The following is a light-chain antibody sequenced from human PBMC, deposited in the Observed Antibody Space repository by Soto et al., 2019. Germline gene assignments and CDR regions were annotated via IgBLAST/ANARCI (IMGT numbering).Light chain of an antibody. CDR2: SNN. CDR3: AAWDDSLNGVV. Sequence: QSVLTQPPSASGTPGQRVTISCSGSSSNIGSNTVNWYQQLPGTAPKHLIYSNNQRPSGVPYRFSGSKSGTSASLAISGLQSDDEADYYCAAWDDSLNGVVFGGGTKLTVL. V-gene: IGLV1-44*01. CDR1: SSNIGSNT. J-gene: IGLJ2*01.